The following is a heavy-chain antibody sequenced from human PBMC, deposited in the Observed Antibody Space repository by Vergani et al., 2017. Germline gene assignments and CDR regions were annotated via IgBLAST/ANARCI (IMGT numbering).Heavy chain of an antibody. CDR2: IIPILGIA. J-gene: IGHJ6*03. CDR1: GGTFSSYT. V-gene: IGHV1-69*02. D-gene: IGHD2-2*01. Sequence: QVQLVQSGAEVKKPGSSVKVSCKASGGTFSSYTISWVRQAPGQGLEWMGRIIPILGIANYAQKFQGRVTTTADKSTSTAYIELSSLRSEDTAVYYCAIGYSSSTSCLYYYYYMDVWGKGTTVTVSS. CDR3: AIGYSSSTSCLYYYYYMDV.